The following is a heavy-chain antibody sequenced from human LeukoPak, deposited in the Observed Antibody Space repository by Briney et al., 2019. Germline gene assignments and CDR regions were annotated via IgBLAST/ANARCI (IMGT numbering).Heavy chain of an antibody. CDR3: ARHNVQSYFDY. V-gene: IGHV4-59*08. CDR1: GGSVSNYY. J-gene: IGHJ4*02. D-gene: IGHD6-19*01. Sequence: PSETLSLTCTVSGGSVSNYYWSWIRQPPGKGLEWIGYIHYSGSTTYNASLKSRVTISVDTSKNQFSLKLSSVTAADTAIYYCARHNVQSYFDYWGQGTLVTVSS. CDR2: IHYSGST.